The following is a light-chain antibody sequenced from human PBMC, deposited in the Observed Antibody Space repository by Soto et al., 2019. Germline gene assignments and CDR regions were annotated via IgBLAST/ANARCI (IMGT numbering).Light chain of an antibody. CDR2: EVN. CDR1: SDDIGGYDY. J-gene: IGLJ1*01. CDR3: SSYAVKKNFVV. V-gene: IGLV2-8*01. Sequence: QSVLPQTPSASGSPGQSVTISCTGSSDDIGGYDYVSWYQHHPGRTPKLIIYEVNKRPSGVSDRFSGSKSGNTASLTVSGLQAEDGADYYCSSYAVKKNFVVFGSGTKLTVL.